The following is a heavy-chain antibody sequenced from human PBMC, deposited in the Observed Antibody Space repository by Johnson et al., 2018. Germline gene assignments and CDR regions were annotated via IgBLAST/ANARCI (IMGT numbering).Heavy chain of an antibody. J-gene: IGHJ3*02. CDR2: VFNRGST. CDR1: GGSISSYY. V-gene: IGHV4-59*01. Sequence: QVQLQESGPGLVKPSETLSLTCTVSGGSISSYYWSWIRQPPGKGLEWIAYVFNRGSTNYNPSLKNRVIISLDMFKNQFSLKLSSVTAADTAIYYCASAVWQGPVRGAFDIWGQGTMVTVAS. D-gene: IGHD6-19*01. CDR3: ASAVWQGPVRGAFDI.